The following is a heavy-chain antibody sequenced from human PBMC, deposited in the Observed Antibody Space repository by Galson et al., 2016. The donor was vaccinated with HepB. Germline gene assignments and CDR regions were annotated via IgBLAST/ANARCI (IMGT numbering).Heavy chain of an antibody. CDR3: ARVMGRGVIITSLDY. V-gene: IGHV3-30-3*01. CDR2: ILYDGSNN. D-gene: IGHD3-10*01. CDR1: GFTFSSYN. Sequence: SLRLSCAASGFTFSSYNLHWVRQAPGKGLEWVAVILYDGSNNYYADSVKGRFTVSRDNFKNSLSLQMSSLRAEDTAVYYCARVMGRGVIITSLDYWGQGTLVTVSP. J-gene: IGHJ4*02.